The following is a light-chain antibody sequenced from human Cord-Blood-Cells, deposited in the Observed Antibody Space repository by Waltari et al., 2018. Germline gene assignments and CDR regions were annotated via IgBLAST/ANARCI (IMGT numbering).Light chain of an antibody. V-gene: IGKV3-20*01. CDR2: GAS. J-gene: IGKJ1*01. Sequence: EIVLTQSPGTLSLSPGERATLPCRASQSVSSSYLAWYKQKPGKAPRLLIYGASSRATGIPDRFSGSGSGTDFTLTISRLEPEDFAVYYCQQYGSSPRTFGQGTKVEIK. CDR3: QQYGSSPRT. CDR1: QSVSSSY.